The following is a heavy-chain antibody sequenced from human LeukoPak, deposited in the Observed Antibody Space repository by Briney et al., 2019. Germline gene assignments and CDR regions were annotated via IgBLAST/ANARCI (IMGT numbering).Heavy chain of an antibody. V-gene: IGHV3-7*01. J-gene: IGHJ4*02. D-gene: IGHD4-11*01. Sequence: PGGSLRLSCAASGFGFSNYWMSWVRQAPGKGLGWVANMNEGGSKKNYVDSVKGRFTISRDNAQDSLYLQMNSLRAEDTAVDYCARDRCYSNYDCWGQGALLTAAS. CDR1: GFGFSNYW. CDR2: MNEGGSKK. CDR3: ARDRCYSNYDC.